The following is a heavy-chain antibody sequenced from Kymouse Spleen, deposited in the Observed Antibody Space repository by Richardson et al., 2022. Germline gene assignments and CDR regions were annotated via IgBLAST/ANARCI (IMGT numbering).Heavy chain of an antibody. J-gene: IGHJ4*02. CDR1: GFTFSSYG. V-gene: IGHV3-30*18. CDR2: ISYDGSNK. D-gene: IGHD6-19*01. CDR3: AKEYSSGWYNYFDY. Sequence: QVQLVESGGGVVQPGRSLRLSCAASGFTFSSYGMHWVRQAPGKGLEWVAVISYDGSNKYYADSVKGRFTISRDNSKNTLYLQMNSLRAEDTAVYYCAKEYSSGWYNYFDYWGQGTLVTVSS.